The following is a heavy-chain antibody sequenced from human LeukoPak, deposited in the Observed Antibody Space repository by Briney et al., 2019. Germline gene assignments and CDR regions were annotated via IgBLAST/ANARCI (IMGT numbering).Heavy chain of an antibody. Sequence: GGSLRLSCAASGFTFNTYNMNWVRQAPGKGLEWVSSISSSSSSYIYYADSVKGRFTISRDNAKNSLYLQMNSLRDEDTAVYYCARESSGVLGFDSWGQGTLVTVSS. CDR1: GFTFNTYN. V-gene: IGHV3-21*01. J-gene: IGHJ4*02. D-gene: IGHD3-10*01. CDR2: ISSSSSSYI. CDR3: ARESSGVLGFDS.